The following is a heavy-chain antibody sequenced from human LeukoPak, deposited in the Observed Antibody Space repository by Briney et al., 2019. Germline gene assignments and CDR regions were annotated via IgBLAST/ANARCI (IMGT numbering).Heavy chain of an antibody. CDR1: GYSINSGYY. J-gene: IGHJ4*02. Sequence: SETLSLTCTVSGYSINSGYYWGWIRQPPGKGLEWIGSIYHSGSTFYNPSLKSRVTISVDTSKNQFSLKLSSVTAADTAVYYCARSPFGGVIDRNYFEYWGQGTLVTVSS. V-gene: IGHV4-38-2*02. CDR3: ARSPFGGVIDRNYFEY. CDR2: IYHSGST. D-gene: IGHD3-16*02.